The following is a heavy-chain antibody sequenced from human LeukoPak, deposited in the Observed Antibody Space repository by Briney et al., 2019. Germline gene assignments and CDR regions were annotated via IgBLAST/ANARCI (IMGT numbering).Heavy chain of an antibody. J-gene: IGHJ4*02. D-gene: IGHD4-17*01. Sequence: SETLSLTCTVSGGSISSSSYYWGWIRQPPGKGLEWIGSIYYSGSTYYNPSLKSRVTISVDTSKNQFSLKLSSVTAADTAVYYCARDEVGYGDYQRYWGQGTLVTVSS. CDR1: GGSISSSSYY. CDR3: ARDEVGYGDYQRY. CDR2: IYYSGST. V-gene: IGHV4-39*02.